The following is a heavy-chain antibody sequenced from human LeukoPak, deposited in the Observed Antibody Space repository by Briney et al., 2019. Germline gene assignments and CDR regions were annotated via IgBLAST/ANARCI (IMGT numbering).Heavy chain of an antibody. V-gene: IGHV3-23*01. J-gene: IGHJ4*02. Sequence: GGSLRLSCAASGFTFSSYAMSWVRQAPGKGLEWVSAISGSGGSTYYADSVKGRFTISRDNSKDTLYLQMNSLRAEDTAVYYCAKVKGGYDWGSDYWGQGTLVTVSS. CDR2: ISGSGGST. CDR1: GFTFSSYA. CDR3: AKVKGGYDWGSDY. D-gene: IGHD5-12*01.